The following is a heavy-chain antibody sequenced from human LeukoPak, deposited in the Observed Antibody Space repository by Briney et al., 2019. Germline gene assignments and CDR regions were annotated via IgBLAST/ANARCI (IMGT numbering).Heavy chain of an antibody. D-gene: IGHD4-11*01. CDR3: AREVQYLSDDYYYMDV. J-gene: IGHJ6*03. CDR2: IYHSAST. V-gene: IGHV4-38-2*02. Sequence: SETLSLTCTVSGYSISSGYYWGWIRQPPGKGLEWIGSIYHSASTYYNPSLKSRVTISVDTSKNQFSLKLSSVTAADTAVYYCAREVQYLSDDYYYMDVWGKGTTVTVSS. CDR1: GYSISSGYY.